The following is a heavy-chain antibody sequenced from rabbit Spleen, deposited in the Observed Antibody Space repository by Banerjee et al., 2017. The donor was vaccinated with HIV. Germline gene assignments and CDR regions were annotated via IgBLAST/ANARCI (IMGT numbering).Heavy chain of an antibody. CDR2: IDPAKGST. V-gene: IGHV1S45*01. Sequence: QEQLEESGGGLVKPEGSLTLTCKASEFPFSRYGVSWVRQAPGKGLEWIGYIDPAKGSTDYASWAKGRFTISKSSSTTVTLQMTSLTAADTATYFCARDTGTCFSTYGMDLWGPGTLGTVS. J-gene: IGHJ6*01. D-gene: IGHD7-1*01. CDR3: ARDTGTCFSTYGMDL. CDR1: EFPFSRYG.